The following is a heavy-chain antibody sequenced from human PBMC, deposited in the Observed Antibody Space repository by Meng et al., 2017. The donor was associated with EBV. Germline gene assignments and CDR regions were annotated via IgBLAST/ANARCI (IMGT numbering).Heavy chain of an antibody. D-gene: IGHD6-19*01. V-gene: IGHV3-30*03. CDR2: ISYDGSNK. Sequence: QVERVGFGGGVVQPGRSLRLSCAASGFTFSSYGMHWVRQAPGKGLEWVAVISYDGSNKYYADSVKGRFTISRDNSKNTLYLQMNSLRAEDTAVYYCASAEEAVAGTLDYWGQGTLVTVSS. CDR3: ASAEEAVAGTLDY. CDR1: GFTFSSYG. J-gene: IGHJ4*02.